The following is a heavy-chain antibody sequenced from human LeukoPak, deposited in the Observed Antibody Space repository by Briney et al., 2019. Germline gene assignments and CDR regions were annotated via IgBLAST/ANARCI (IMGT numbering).Heavy chain of an antibody. CDR2: ISSSSSTI. CDR1: GFTFGSYS. Sequence: GGSLRLSCAASGFTFGSYSMNWVRQAPGKGLEWVSYISSSSSTIYYADSVKGRFAISRDNAKNSLYLQMNSLRAEDTAVYYCARGSSGYYSPGWDIWGQGTMVTVSS. J-gene: IGHJ3*02. CDR3: ARGSSGYYSPGWDI. V-gene: IGHV3-48*01. D-gene: IGHD3-22*01.